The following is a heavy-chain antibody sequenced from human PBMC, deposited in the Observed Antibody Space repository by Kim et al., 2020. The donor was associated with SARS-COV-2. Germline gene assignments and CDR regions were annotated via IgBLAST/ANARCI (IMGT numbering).Heavy chain of an antibody. CDR3: ARDFGPERYYGGNSGWFDP. V-gene: IGHV3-21*01. D-gene: IGHD4-17*01. CDR1: GFTFSSYS. Sequence: GGSLRLSCAASGFTFSSYSMNWVRQAPGKGLKWVSSISISSYIYYADSVKGRFTISRDNAKNSLYLQMNSLRAEDTAVYYCARDFGPERYYGGNSGWFDPWGQGTLVTVSS. J-gene: IGHJ5*02. CDR2: ISISSYI.